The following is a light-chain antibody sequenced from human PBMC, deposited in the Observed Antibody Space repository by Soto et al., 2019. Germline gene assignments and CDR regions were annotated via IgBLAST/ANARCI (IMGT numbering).Light chain of an antibody. J-gene: IGLJ1*01. CDR2: EVS. CDR1: SSDVGGYNY. CDR3: SSYTSGSADV. V-gene: IGLV2-14*01. Sequence: QSALTQPASVSGSPGQSITISCTGTSSDVGGYNYVSWYQQQPGKAPKLMIYEVSNRTSGVSNRFSGPKSGNTASLTISGLQAEDEADYYCSSYTSGSADVFGPGTKLTVL.